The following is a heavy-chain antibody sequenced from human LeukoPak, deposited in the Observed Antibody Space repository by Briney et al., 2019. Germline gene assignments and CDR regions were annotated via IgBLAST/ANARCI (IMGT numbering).Heavy chain of an antibody. CDR2: IKQEGSKK. D-gene: IGHD2-15*01. CDR1: GFTFSSSW. CDR3: ARDRRYCSGGSCDQEDYYYGMDV. Sequence: GGSLRLSCAASGFTFSSSWMSWVRQAPGKGREWLANIKQEGSKKYYVDSVKGRFTNSRDNAKNSLYLQMNSLRAEDTAVYYCARDRRYCSGGSCDQEDYYYGMDVWGQGTTVTVSS. V-gene: IGHV3-7*01. J-gene: IGHJ6*02.